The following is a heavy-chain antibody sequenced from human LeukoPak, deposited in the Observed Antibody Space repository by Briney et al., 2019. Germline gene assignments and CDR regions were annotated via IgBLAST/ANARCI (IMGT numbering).Heavy chain of an antibody. CDR2: IIPILGIA. D-gene: IGHD2-15*01. Sequence: GASVKVSCKASGGTFSSYAISWVRQAPGQGLEWMGRIIPILGIANYAQKLQGRVTITADKSTSTAYMELSSLRSEDTAVYYCARDCSGGSCYDYWGQGTLVTVSS. V-gene: IGHV1-69*04. J-gene: IGHJ4*02. CDR3: ARDCSGGSCYDY. CDR1: GGTFSSYA.